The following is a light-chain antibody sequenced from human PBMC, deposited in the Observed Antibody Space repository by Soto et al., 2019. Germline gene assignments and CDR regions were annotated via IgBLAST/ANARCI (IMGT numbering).Light chain of an antibody. V-gene: IGLV2-14*01. Sequence: QSVLTQPASVSGSPGQSITISCTGTSSDVGGYNYVSWYQQHPGTAPKLMIYEVSNRPSGVSNRFSGSKSGNTASLTISGLQAEDEADYYCSSFTSSSTGVFGGGTKLTVL. CDR3: SSFTSSSTGV. CDR2: EVS. CDR1: SSDVGGYNY. J-gene: IGLJ3*02.